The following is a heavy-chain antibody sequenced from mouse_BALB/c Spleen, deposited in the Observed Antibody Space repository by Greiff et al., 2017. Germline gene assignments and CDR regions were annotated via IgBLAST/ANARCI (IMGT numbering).Heavy chain of an antibody. J-gene: IGHJ4*01. D-gene: IGHD1-2*01. CDR3: TALLRLHYAMDY. Sequence: QVQLQQSGAELVKPGASVKLSCKASGYTFTSYYMYWVKQRPGQGLEWIGEINPSNGGTNFNEKFKSKATLTVDKSSSTAYMQLSSLTSEDSAVYYCTALLRLHYAMDYWGQGTSVTVSS. V-gene: IGHV1S81*02. CDR2: INPSNGGT. CDR1: GYTFTSYY.